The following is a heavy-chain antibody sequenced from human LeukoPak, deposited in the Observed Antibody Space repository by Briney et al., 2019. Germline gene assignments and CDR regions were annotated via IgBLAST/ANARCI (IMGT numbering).Heavy chain of an antibody. D-gene: IGHD2-21*02. J-gene: IGHJ4*02. CDR2: IYYSGST. CDR1: GGSISSGDYY. CDR3: ARVTLYCGGDCSDY. Sequence: SETLSLTCTVSGGSISSGDYYWSWIRQPPGKGLEWIGYIYYSGSTYYNPSLKSRVTISVGTSKNQFSLKLSSVTAADTAVYYCARVTLYCGGDCSDYWGQGTLVTVSS. V-gene: IGHV4-30-4*01.